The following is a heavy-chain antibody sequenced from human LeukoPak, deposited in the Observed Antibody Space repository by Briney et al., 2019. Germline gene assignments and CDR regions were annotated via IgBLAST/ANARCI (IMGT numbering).Heavy chain of an antibody. CDR1: GGSISSGGYS. J-gene: IGHJ5*02. CDR3: ARKLRFWNWFDP. Sequence: PSETLSLTCAVSGGSISSGGYSWSWIRQPPGKGLEWIGYIYHSGSTYYNPSLKSRVTISVDRSKNQFSLKLSSVTAADTAVYYCARKLRFWNWFDPWGQGTLVTVSS. CDR2: IYHSGST. D-gene: IGHD3-3*01. V-gene: IGHV4-30-2*01.